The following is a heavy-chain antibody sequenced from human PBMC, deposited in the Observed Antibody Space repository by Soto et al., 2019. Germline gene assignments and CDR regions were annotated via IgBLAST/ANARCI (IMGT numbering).Heavy chain of an antibody. J-gene: IGHJ5*02. V-gene: IGHV6-1*01. CDR3: AMVGQQLGPNWFDP. Sequence: KQSQTLSLTCAISGDSVSSNSAAWNWIRQSPSRGLEWLGRTYYRSKWYNDYAVSVKSRITINPDTSKNQFSLQLNSVTPEDTAVYYCAMVGQQLGPNWFDPWGQGTLVTVSS. D-gene: IGHD6-13*01. CDR2: TYYRSKWYN. CDR1: GDSVSSNSAA.